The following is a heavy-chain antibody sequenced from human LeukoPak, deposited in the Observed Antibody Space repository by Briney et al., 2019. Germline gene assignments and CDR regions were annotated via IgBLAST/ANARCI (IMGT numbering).Heavy chain of an antibody. CDR2: ISSSSSYI. J-gene: IGHJ4*02. V-gene: IGHV3-21*01. D-gene: IGHD3-22*01. CDR3: ARVSGYYDSSGYYDY. CDR1: GFTFSSYN. Sequence: GGSLRLSCAASGFTFSSYNMNWVRQAPGKGLEWVSSISSSSSYIFYADSVKGRFTISRDNAKISLYLQMNSLSAEDTAVYYCARVSGYYDSSGYYDYWGQGTLVTVSS.